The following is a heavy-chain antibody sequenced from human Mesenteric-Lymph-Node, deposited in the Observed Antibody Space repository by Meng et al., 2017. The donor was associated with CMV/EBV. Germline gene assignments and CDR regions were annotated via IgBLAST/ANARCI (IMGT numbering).Heavy chain of an antibody. V-gene: IGHV1-2*02. Sequence: ASVKVSCKTSGYTFTAYYIHWVRQAPGQGPEWMGWITPNSGDTHYAQKFQGRVTMTRDTSIGTAYLDLPGLTSDDTAVYYCARGTNPGKGSSSWYYDPWGQGTLVTVSS. CDR2: ITPNSGDT. CDR1: GYTFTAYY. J-gene: IGHJ5*02. CDR3: ARGTNPGKGSSSWYYDP. D-gene: IGHD6-13*01.